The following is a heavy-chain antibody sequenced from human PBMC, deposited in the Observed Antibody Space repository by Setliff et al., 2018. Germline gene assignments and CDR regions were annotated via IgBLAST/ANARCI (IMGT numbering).Heavy chain of an antibody. Sequence: SETLSLTCAVSGGSISDNNWWSWVRQPPGKEMEWIGNVLDTGITNYNPSLEGRVTISVDTSKNQFSLSLTSVTAADTALYYCARRHLLSWFDSWGQGHLVTVSS. CDR1: GGSISDNNW. CDR2: VLDTGIT. V-gene: IGHV4-4*02. CDR3: ARRHLLSWFDS. J-gene: IGHJ5*01.